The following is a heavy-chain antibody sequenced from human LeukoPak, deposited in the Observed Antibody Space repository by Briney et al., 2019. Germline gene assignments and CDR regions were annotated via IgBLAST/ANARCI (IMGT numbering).Heavy chain of an antibody. D-gene: IGHD6-13*01. CDR3: ARDLGIAAAGTVDP. Sequence: GASVKVSCKASGYTFTGYYMHWVRQAPGQGLEWMGWINPNSGGTNYAQKFQGRVTMTRDTSISTAYMELSRLRSDDTAVYYCARDLGIAAAGTVDPWGQGTLVTVSS. CDR2: INPNSGGT. CDR1: GYTFTGYY. J-gene: IGHJ5*02. V-gene: IGHV1-2*02.